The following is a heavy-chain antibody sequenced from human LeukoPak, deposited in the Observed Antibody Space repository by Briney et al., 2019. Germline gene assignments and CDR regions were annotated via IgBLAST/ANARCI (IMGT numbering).Heavy chain of an antibody. V-gene: IGHV3-21*01. CDR2: ISSTSSYI. J-gene: IGHJ5*02. D-gene: IGHD2-15*01. Sequence: GGSLRLSCAASGFTFNNYIMHWVRQAPGKGLEWVSSISSTSSYIYYADSVKGRCTISRDNARNSLYLQMNTLRAEDTAVYYCVRGGPSTWSWGQGTLVTVSS. CDR1: GFTFNNYI. CDR3: VRGGPSTWS.